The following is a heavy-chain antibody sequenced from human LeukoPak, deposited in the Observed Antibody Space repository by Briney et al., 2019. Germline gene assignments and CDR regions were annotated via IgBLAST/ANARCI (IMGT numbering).Heavy chain of an antibody. Sequence: ASVKVSCKPSGYTFTGYYMHWVRQAPGQGLEWMGWINPNSGGTNYAQKFQGRVTMTRDTSISTAYMDLSKLRSDDTAGYYCARVGRMTTGIKGFDYWGQGTLVTVSS. V-gene: IGHV1-2*02. CDR3: ARVGRMTTGIKGFDY. CDR1: GYTFTGYY. D-gene: IGHD4-17*01. J-gene: IGHJ4*02. CDR2: INPNSGGT.